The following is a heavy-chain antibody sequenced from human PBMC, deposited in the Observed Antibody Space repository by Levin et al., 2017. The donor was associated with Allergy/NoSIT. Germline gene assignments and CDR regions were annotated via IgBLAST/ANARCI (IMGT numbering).Heavy chain of an antibody. J-gene: IGHJ5*02. CDR2: IYYSGST. V-gene: IGHV4-39*01. D-gene: IGHD3-16*01. Sequence: GSLRLSCTVSGGSISSSSYYWGWIRQPPGTGLEWIGSIYYSGSTYYNPSLKSRVTISVDTSKNQFSLKLSSVTAADTAVYYCARHRNLRSYSPFGENWFDPWGQGTLVTVSS. CDR1: GGSISSSSYY. CDR3: ARHRNLRSYSPFGENWFDP.